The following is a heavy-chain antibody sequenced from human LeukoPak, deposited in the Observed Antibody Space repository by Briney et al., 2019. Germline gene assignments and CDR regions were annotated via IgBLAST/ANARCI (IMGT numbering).Heavy chain of an antibody. CDR2: IYHSGST. CDR1: GYSISSGYY. V-gene: IGHV4-38-2*02. J-gene: IGHJ4*02. CDR3: ARLPVYYFDY. Sequence: PSETLSLTCTVSGYSISSGYYWGWIRQPPGKGLEWIGSIYHSGSTYYNPSLKSRVTISVDTSKNQFSLKLSSVTAADTAVYYCARLPVYYFDYWGQGTLVTVSS.